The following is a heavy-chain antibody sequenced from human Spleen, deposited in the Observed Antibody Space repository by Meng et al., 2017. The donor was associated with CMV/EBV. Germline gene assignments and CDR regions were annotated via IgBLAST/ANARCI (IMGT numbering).Heavy chain of an antibody. V-gene: IGHV3-53*01. CDR1: GFTFRSYV. CDR2: IYSGGST. J-gene: IGHJ5*02. Sequence: GESLKISCEAFGFTFRSYVMHWVRQAPGKGLEWVSVIYSGGSTYYADSVKGRFTISRDNSKNTLYLQMNSLRAEDTAVYYCARGSWFDPWGQGTLVTVSS. CDR3: ARGSWFDP.